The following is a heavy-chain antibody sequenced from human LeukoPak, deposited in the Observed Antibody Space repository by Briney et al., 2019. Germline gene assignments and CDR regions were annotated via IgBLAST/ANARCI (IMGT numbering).Heavy chain of an antibody. CDR2: INTGNGNT. CDR3: APSGYRSSASCLRFDY. Sequence: ASVKVSCKTSGYTFISSAMHWVRQAPGQRLEWMGWINTGNGNTKYSQKFQGRLTITRDTSASTAYMELSSLRSEDTAVYYCAPSGYRSSASCLRFDYWGQGTLVTVSS. V-gene: IGHV1-3*04. D-gene: IGHD2-2*01. J-gene: IGHJ4*02. CDR1: GYTFISSA.